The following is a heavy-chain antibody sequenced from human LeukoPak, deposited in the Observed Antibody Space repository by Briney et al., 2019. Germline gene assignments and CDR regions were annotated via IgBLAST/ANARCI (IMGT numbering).Heavy chain of an antibody. J-gene: IGHJ3*02. CDR2: IWYDGSNK. CDR1: GFTFSSYG. CDR3: ARSLGYCSGGSCYLIDAFDI. V-gene: IGHV3-33*01. D-gene: IGHD2-15*01. Sequence: GGSLRLSCAASGFTFSSYGMHWVRQAPGKGLEWVAVIWYDGSNKYYADSVKGRFTISRDNSKNTLYLQMNSLRAEDTAVYYCARSLGYCSGGSCYLIDAFDIWGQGTMVTASS.